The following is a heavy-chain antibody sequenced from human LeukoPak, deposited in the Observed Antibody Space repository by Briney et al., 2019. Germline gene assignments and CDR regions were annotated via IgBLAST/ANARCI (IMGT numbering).Heavy chain of an antibody. J-gene: IGHJ4*02. CDR3: AKETCSSTSCSTDY. V-gene: IGHV3-23*01. D-gene: IGHD2-2*01. Sequence: GGSLRLSCAASGFTFSSYAMSWVRQAPGRGLEWVSAISGSGGSTYYADSVKGRFTISRDNSKNMLYLQMNSLRAEDTAVYYCAKETCSSTSCSTDYWGQGILVTVSS. CDR1: GFTFSSYA. CDR2: ISGSGGST.